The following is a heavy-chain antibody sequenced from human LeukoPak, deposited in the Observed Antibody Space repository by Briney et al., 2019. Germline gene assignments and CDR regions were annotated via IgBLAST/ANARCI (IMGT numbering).Heavy chain of an antibody. D-gene: IGHD6-19*01. CDR3: AMVADPLIAVAGDGQDY. V-gene: IGHV3-30*04. CDR2: ISYDGSNK. CDR1: GFTFSSYA. Sequence: GGSLRLSCAASGFTFSSYAMSWVRQAPGKGLEWVAVISYDGSNKYYADSVKGRFTISRDNSKNTLYLQMNSLRAEDTAVYYCAMVADPLIAVAGDGQDYWGQGTLVTVSS. J-gene: IGHJ4*02.